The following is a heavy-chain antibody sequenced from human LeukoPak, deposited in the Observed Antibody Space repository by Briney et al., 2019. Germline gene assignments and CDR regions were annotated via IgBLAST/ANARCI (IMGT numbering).Heavy chain of an antibody. J-gene: IGHJ4*02. CDR1: GFTVSSNY. CDR3: ARDYLNYDILTGYYGLSDY. Sequence: PGGSLRLSCAASGFTVSSNYMSWVRQAPGKGLEWVSVFYSGGSTYHADSVKGRFSISRDNSKNTLYLQMNSLRAEDTAVYYCARDYLNYDILTGYYGLSDYWGQGTLVTVSS. V-gene: IGHV3-53*05. CDR2: FYSGGST. D-gene: IGHD3-9*01.